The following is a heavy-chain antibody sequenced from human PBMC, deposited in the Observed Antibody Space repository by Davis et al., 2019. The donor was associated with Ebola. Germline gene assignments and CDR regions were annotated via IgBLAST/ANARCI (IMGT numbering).Heavy chain of an antibody. V-gene: IGHV3-11*04. CDR3: ARAEVIAAAYDY. J-gene: IGHJ4*02. CDR2: ISSSGSTI. D-gene: IGHD6-13*01. Sequence: GESLKISCAASGFTFSDYYMSWIRQAPGKGLEWVSYISSSGSTIYYADSVKGRFTISRDNAKNSLYLQMNSLRAEDTAVYYCARAEVIAAAYDYWGQGTLVTVSS. CDR1: GFTFSDYY.